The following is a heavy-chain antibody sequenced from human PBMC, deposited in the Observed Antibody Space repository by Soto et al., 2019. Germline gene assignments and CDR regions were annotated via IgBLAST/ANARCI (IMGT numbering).Heavy chain of an antibody. Sequence: QVQLVQSGAEVKKPGSSLKVSCKASGGTFSSYGISWVRQAPGQGLEWMGGIIPFFGTANYAQEFQGRVTITADESTRTVYLELSSLRSDDTAMYYCAGGEGTTFNWFDPWGQGTLVTVSS. V-gene: IGHV1-69*01. CDR2: IIPFFGTA. J-gene: IGHJ5*02. D-gene: IGHD3-10*01. CDR3: AGGEGTTFNWFDP. CDR1: GGTFSSYG.